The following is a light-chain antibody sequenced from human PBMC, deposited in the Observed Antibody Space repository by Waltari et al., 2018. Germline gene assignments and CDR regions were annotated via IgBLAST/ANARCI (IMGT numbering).Light chain of an antibody. J-gene: IGLJ3*02. CDR3: AAWDDSLNGWV. CDR2: TDN. Sequence: QSVLTQPPSASGTPGPRVTISCSGSSSNIGFNTVSWYHQVPGTAPKLLIYTDNRRPAGVPDRFSGSKSGSSAALAISGLQSEDEAEYYCAAWDDSLNGWVFGGGTKVTVV. V-gene: IGLV1-44*01. CDR1: SSNIGFNT.